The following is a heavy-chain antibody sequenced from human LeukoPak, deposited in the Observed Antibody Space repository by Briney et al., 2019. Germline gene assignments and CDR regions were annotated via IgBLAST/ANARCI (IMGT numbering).Heavy chain of an antibody. CDR3: ARDPGSFPGYYFDY. CDR2: ISSNGGST. Sequence: GGSLRLSCAASGFTFSSYVMHWVRQAPGKGLEYVPAISSNGGSTYYPNSVKGRFTISRDNSKNTLYLQMCSLRAEDMAVYYCARDPGSFPGYYFDYWGQGTLVTVSS. J-gene: IGHJ4*02. V-gene: IGHV3-64*01. D-gene: IGHD6-13*01. CDR1: GFTFSSYV.